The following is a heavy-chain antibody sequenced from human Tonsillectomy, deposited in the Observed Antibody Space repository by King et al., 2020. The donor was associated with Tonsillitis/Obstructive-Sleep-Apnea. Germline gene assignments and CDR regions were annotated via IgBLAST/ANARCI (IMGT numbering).Heavy chain of an antibody. CDR3: GRLLVPRPGVTTSGTNYFDY. V-gene: IGHV4-59*08. CDR2: IYYSGNT. CDR1: GGSISNYY. Sequence: QVQLQESCPGLVKPSETLSLTCTVSGGSISNYYWSWIRQPPGKGLEWIGYIYYSGNTNYNPSLKSRVTISVDTSKNQFSLKLSSVTAADTAVYYCGRLLVPRPGVTTSGTNYFDYWGQGTLVTVSS. J-gene: IGHJ4*02. D-gene: IGHD6-13*01.